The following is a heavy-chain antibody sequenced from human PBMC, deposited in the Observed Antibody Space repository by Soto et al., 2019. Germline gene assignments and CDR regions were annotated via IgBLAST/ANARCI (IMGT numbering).Heavy chain of an antibody. D-gene: IGHD4-17*01. CDR3: AKDAVYGDGFWLAES. CDR2: IYGNGAGI. J-gene: IGHJ5*02. V-gene: IGHV3-23*01. CDR1: GFSFTNYA. Sequence: EVQLLEAGGGLAQPGGSLRLSCAGSGFSFTNYAMMWVRQAPGKGLESVSGIYGNGAGISYADSVKGRFTIYRDNSRTTVFLRMDDRRVDDTAVSWCAKDAVYGDGFWLAESWGQGTLVTVSP.